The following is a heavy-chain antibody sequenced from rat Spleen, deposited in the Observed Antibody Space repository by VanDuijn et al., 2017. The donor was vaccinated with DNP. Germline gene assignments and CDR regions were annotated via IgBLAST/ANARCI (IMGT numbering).Heavy chain of an antibody. CDR3: ATDLYYEDGTPY. Sequence: EVQLVESGGGLVQPGRSLKLSCAASGFTFSNYGMHWIRQAPTKGLEWVASISPSGGSTYYRDSVKGRFTISRDNAKSTLYLQMDSLRSEDTATYYCATDLYYEDGTPYWGQGVMVTVSS. J-gene: IGHJ2*01. V-gene: IGHV5-19*01. D-gene: IGHD1-12*02. CDR2: ISPSGGST. CDR1: GFTFSNYG.